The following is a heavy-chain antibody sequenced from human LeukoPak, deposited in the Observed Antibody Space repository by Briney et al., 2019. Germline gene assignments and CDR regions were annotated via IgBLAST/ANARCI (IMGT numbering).Heavy chain of an antibody. Sequence: PSETLSLTCAVSGGSVSSSNWWSWVRQPPGKGLEWIGEIYHSGSTNYIPSLKSRVTISVDKSKNQFSLKLSSVTAADTAVYYCARAVGYFDHSLDYWGQGTLVTVSS. V-gene: IGHV4-4*02. CDR3: ARAVGYFDHSLDY. J-gene: IGHJ4*02. CDR1: GGSVSSSNW. D-gene: IGHD3-9*01. CDR2: IYHSGST.